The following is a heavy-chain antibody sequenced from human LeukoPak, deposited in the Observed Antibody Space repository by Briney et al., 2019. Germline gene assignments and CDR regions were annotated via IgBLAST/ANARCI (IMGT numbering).Heavy chain of an antibody. D-gene: IGHD3-10*01. CDR1: GYTFTSYG. Sequence: GASVKVSCKASGYTFTSYGINWVRQATGQGLEWMGWMNPNSGNTGYAQKFQGRVTMTRNTSISTAYMELSSLRSEDTAVYYCARGHRGMVGYYYYYGMDVWGQGTTVTVSS. J-gene: IGHJ6*02. CDR2: MNPNSGNT. CDR3: ARGHRGMVGYYYYYGMDV. V-gene: IGHV1-8*02.